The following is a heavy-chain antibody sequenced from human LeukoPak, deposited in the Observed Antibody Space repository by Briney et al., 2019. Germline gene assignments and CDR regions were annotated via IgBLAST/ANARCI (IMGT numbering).Heavy chain of an antibody. Sequence: ASVKVSCKASGYTFTSYYMHWVRQAPGQGLEWMGIINPSGGSTSYAQKFQGRVTMTRDTSTSTVSMELSSLRSEDTAMYYCARASLVPPLYYYYMDVWGKGTTVTISS. V-gene: IGHV1-46*01. CDR1: GYTFTSYY. J-gene: IGHJ6*03. D-gene: IGHD3-10*01. CDR2: INPSGGST. CDR3: ARASLVPPLYYYYMDV.